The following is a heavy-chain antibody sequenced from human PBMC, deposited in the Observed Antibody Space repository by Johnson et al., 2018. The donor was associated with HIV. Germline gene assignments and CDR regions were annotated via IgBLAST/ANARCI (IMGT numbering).Heavy chain of an antibody. Sequence: VQLVESGGGLVQPGGSLRLSCAASGFTFSSYDMHWVRQATGKGLEWVSAIGTAGDTYYPGSVKGRFTISRDNAKNSLYLQMNSLRAEDTAVYYCARDSGSYQGAFDIWGQGTMVTVSS. CDR3: ARDSGSYQGAFDI. V-gene: IGHV3-13*01. J-gene: IGHJ3*02. CDR2: IGTAGDT. D-gene: IGHD1-26*01. CDR1: GFTFSSYD.